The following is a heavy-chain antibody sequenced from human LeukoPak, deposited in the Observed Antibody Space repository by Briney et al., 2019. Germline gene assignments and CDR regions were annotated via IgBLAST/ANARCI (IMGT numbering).Heavy chain of an antibody. D-gene: IGHD3-10*01. V-gene: IGHV3-21*04. CDR3: AKDIAGLLWFGELFGAFDI. J-gene: IGHJ3*02. CDR1: GFTFSSYS. Sequence: PGGSLRLSCAASGFTFSSYSMNWVRQAPGKGLEWVSSISSSSSYIYYADSVKGRFTISRDNAKNSLYLQMNSLRAEDTALYYCAKDIAGLLWFGELFGAFDIWGQGTMVTVSS. CDR2: ISSSSSYI.